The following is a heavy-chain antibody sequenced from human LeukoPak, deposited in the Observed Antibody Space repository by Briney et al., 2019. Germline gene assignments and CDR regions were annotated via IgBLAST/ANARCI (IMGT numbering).Heavy chain of an antibody. CDR1: GFTFSSYW. Sequence: GGSLRLSCAASGFTFSSYWMSWVRQAPGKGLEWVANIKQDGSEKYYVDSVKGRFTISRDNAKNSLYLQMNSLRAEDTAVYYCARAPITTMTGAFDIWGQGTMVTVSS. J-gene: IGHJ3*02. D-gene: IGHD3-22*01. V-gene: IGHV3-7*01. CDR3: ARAPITTMTGAFDI. CDR2: IKQDGSEK.